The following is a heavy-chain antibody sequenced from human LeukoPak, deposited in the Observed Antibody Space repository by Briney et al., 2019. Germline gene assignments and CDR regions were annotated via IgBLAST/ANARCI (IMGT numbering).Heavy chain of an antibody. J-gene: IGHJ6*03. V-gene: IGHV4-59*01. CDR1: GGSISSYY. Sequence: SETLSLTCTVSGGSISSYYWSWIRQPPGKGLEWIGYIYYSGSTNYNPSLKSRVTISVDASKNQFSLKLSSVTAADTAVYYCARETSQKGAHYMDVWGKGTTVTISS. CDR3: ARETSQKGAHYMDV. D-gene: IGHD3-16*01. CDR2: IYYSGST.